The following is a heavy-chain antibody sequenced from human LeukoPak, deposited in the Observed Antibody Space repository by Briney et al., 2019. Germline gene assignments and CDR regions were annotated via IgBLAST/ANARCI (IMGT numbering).Heavy chain of an antibody. D-gene: IGHD5-12*01. CDR3: AKDGNSDYDY. Sequence: PGGSLRLSCAASGFTFSSYAMSWVRQAPGKGVEWVSAISGSGGSTYYADSVKGRFTNSRDNSKNTLYLQMNSLRAEDTAVYYCAKDGNSDYDYWGQGTLVTVSS. CDR1: GFTFSSYA. CDR2: ISGSGGST. J-gene: IGHJ4*02. V-gene: IGHV3-23*01.